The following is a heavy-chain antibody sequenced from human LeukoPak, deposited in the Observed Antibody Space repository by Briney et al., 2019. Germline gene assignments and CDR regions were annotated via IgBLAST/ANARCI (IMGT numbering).Heavy chain of an antibody. D-gene: IGHD2-2*01. J-gene: IGHJ5*02. V-gene: IGHV4-59*12. CDR3: ARVAYGFCSSSTCFNWFDP. Sequence: SETLSLTCTVSGGPISSYYWSWIRQPPGKGLEWTGYMYYSENTNYNPSLKSRVTISVDTSKNQFSLKLSSVTAADTAVYYCARVAYGFCSSSTCFNWFDPWGQGTLVTVSS. CDR2: MYYSENT. CDR1: GGPISSYY.